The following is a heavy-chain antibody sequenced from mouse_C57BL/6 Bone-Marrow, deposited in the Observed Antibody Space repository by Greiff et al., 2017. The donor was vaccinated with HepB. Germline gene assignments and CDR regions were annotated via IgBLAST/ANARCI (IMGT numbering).Heavy chain of an antibody. Sequence: VKLVESGPELVKPGASVKISCKASGYAFSSSWMNWVKQRPGKGLEWIGRIYPGDGDTNYNGKFKGKATLTADKSSSTAYMQLSSLTSEDSAVYFCARTLSFITTVVARDYWGQGTTLTVSS. CDR2: IYPGDGDT. CDR3: ARTLSFITTVVARDY. J-gene: IGHJ2*01. D-gene: IGHD1-1*01. CDR1: GYAFSSSW. V-gene: IGHV1-82*01.